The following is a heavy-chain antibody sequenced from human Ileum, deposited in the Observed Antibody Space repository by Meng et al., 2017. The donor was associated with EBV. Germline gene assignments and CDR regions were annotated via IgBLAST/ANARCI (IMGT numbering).Heavy chain of an antibody. D-gene: IGHD3/OR15-3a*01. J-gene: IGHJ4*02. CDR1: GFTFSNSW. CDR3: VRGGLGPWY. CDR2: IDTDGSTT. Sequence: GAAGGGLFRPGGSLRLSCAASGFTFSNSWMHWLRQAPGKGLVWVSHIDTDGSTTNYAGSVKGRFTISRDNAKNTLSLQMNSLRVEDTAVYYCVRGGLGPWYWGQGTLVTVSS. V-gene: IGHV3-74*01.